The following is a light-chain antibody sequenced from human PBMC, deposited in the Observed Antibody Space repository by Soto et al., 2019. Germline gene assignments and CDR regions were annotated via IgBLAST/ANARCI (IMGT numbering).Light chain of an antibody. CDR1: QDIRNN. Sequence: DIQMTQSPSSLSASVGDRVTITCRASQDIRNNIGWYQQKLGRAPKRLTDVASSLQSGVPSRFSGSGSGTEFTLTISSLQPEDFAIYYCLQHNAYPWTFGQGTRVDI. CDR2: VAS. V-gene: IGKV1-17*01. CDR3: LQHNAYPWT. J-gene: IGKJ1*01.